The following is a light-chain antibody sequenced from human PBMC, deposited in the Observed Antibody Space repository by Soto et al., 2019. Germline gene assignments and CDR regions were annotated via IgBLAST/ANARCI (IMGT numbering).Light chain of an antibody. V-gene: IGKV3-15*01. CDR1: QSVSSN. CDR2: GAS. J-gene: IGKJ3*01. Sequence: EIVMTQSPATLSVSPGERATLSCRASQSVSSNLAWYQQKPGQAPRLLIYGASTRATGIPARFSGSGSGTEFTLTISSLQSEDFAVYYCQQYNNWPLLFGPGTKVYIK. CDR3: QQYNNWPLL.